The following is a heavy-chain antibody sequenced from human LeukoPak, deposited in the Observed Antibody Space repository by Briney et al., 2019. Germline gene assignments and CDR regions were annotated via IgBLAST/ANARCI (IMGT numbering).Heavy chain of an antibody. Sequence: GEPLNISCQGPGYSFTSNWITWVRQIHGKGLEWMGMIYPIDSYTTYTPSFQDHVTISADKSTSTAYVEWSGLKASGTAMYYCARGYVAWLRGFDAFYIWGQGTMVTVSS. CDR1: GYSFTSNW. V-gene: IGHV5-10-1*01. CDR2: IYPIDSYT. CDR3: ARGYVAWLRGFDAFYI. D-gene: IGHD5-12*01. J-gene: IGHJ3*02.